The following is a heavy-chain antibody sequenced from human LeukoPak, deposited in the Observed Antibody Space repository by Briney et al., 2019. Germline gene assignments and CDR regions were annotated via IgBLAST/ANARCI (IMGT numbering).Heavy chain of an antibody. Sequence: ASVKVSCKASGYTFTSYGISWVRQAPGQGLEWMGWISAYNGNTNYAQKLQGRVTMTIDTSTSTAYMELRSLRSDDTAVYYCASSRGGYDFWSGYYTGGYYFDYWGQGTLVTVSS. J-gene: IGHJ4*02. D-gene: IGHD3-3*01. CDR2: ISAYNGNT. V-gene: IGHV1-18*01. CDR1: GYTFTSYG. CDR3: ASSRGGYDFWSGYYTGGYYFDY.